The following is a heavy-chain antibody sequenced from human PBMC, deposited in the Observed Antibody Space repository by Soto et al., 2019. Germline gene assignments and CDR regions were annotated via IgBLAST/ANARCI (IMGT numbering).Heavy chain of an antibody. J-gene: IGHJ6*02. CDR3: ARGHGEIIGAMDV. CDR2: ISSYNVDT. D-gene: IGHD3-3*01. Sequence: ASVKVSGKASGYRFNTYGISWVRQAPGQGLEWMGRISSYNVDTNYAEKFEDRLTMTTDTSTNTAYMELKSLRSDDTAVYFCARGHGEIIGAMDVWGQGTSVTVSS. V-gene: IGHV1-18*01. CDR1: GYRFNTYG.